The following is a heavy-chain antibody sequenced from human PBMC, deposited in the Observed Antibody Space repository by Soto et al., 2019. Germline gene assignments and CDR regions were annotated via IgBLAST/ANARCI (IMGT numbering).Heavy chain of an antibody. Sequence: GGSLRLSCAASGFTFSSYSMNWVRQAPGKGLEWLSYIGSSSNTIFYADSVKGRFTISRDSANSSLYLQLNSLRDDDTAVYFCARGLGWRRGPFDFWGQGTPVTVSS. CDR1: GFTFSSYS. CDR2: IGSSSNTI. D-gene: IGHD2-21*01. V-gene: IGHV3-48*02. J-gene: IGHJ4*02. CDR3: ARGLGWRRGPFDF.